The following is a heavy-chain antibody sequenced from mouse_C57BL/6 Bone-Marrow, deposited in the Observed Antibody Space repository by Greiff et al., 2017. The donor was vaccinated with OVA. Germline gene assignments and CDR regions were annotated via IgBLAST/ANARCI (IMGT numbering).Heavy chain of an antibody. Sequence: EVQGVESGGGLVKPGGSLKLSCAASGFTFSSYAMSWVRQTPEKRLEWVATISDGGSYTYYPDNVKGRFTISRDNAKNNLYLQMSHLKSEDTAMYYCARDSSGHFDYWGQGTTLTVSS. CDR1: GFTFSSYA. CDR2: ISDGGSYT. V-gene: IGHV5-4*01. J-gene: IGHJ2*01. CDR3: ARDSSGHFDY. D-gene: IGHD3-2*02.